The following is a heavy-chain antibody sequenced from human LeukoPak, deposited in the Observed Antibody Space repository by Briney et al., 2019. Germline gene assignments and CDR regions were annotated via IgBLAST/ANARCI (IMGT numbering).Heavy chain of an antibody. CDR1: GFTFRRYA. CDR2: ISGSGGAT. CDR3: AKDDYAVHFYWFFDL. V-gene: IGHV3-23*01. Sequence: GGSLRLSCAASGFTFRRYAMNWVRQAPGKGLEWVSAISGSGGATYYADSVKGRFTISRDNSQNTLYLQMNSLRAEDTAVYFCAKDDYAVHFYWFFDLWGRGTLVTVSS. D-gene: IGHD4-17*01. J-gene: IGHJ2*01.